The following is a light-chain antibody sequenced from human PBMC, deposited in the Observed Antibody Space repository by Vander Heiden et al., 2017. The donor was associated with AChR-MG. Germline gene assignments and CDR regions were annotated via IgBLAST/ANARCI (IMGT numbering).Light chain of an antibody. Sequence: EIVLTQSPVTLSLSPGARATLTCRASQSLSTYLAWYQQKPGQPPRLLVYGASTRASGVPDRFTGSGSGTDFILTSSSLEPEDFAVYYCQQRRSWPRTFGQGS. CDR2: GAS. CDR1: QSLSTY. V-gene: IGKV3-11*01. CDR3: QQRRSWPRT. J-gene: IGKJ1*01.